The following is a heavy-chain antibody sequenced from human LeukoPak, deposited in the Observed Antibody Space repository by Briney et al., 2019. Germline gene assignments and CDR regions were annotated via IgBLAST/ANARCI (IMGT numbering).Heavy chain of an antibody. CDR3: ARSRITIFGVVNENWFDP. J-gene: IGHJ5*02. V-gene: IGHV1-69*13. D-gene: IGHD3-3*01. Sequence: ASVKVSCKASGGTFSSYAISWARQAPGQGLEWMGGIIPIFGTANYAQKFQGRVTITADESTSTAYVELSSLRSEDTAVYYCARSRITIFGVVNENWFDPWGQGTLVTVSS. CDR1: GGTFSSYA. CDR2: IIPIFGTA.